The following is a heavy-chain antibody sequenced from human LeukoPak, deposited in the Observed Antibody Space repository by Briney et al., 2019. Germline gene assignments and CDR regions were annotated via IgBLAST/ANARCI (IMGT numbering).Heavy chain of an antibody. CDR2: IIPILGIA. Sequence: RASVKVSCKASGGTFSSYAISWVRQAPGQGLEWMGRIIPILGIANYAQKFQGRVTITADKSTSTAYMELSSLRSEDTAVYYCAREHREQQLVRGPFDYWGQGTLVTVSS. D-gene: IGHD6-13*01. V-gene: IGHV1-69*04. CDR3: AREHREQQLVRGPFDY. J-gene: IGHJ4*02. CDR1: GGTFSSYA.